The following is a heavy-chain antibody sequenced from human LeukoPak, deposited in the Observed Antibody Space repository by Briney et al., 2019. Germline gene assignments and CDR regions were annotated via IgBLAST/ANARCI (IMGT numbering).Heavy chain of an antibody. D-gene: IGHD6-13*01. CDR2: INPNSGGT. V-gene: IGHV1-2*02. CDR3: ASSSQQLVFYYYGMDV. CDR1: GYTFTGYY. Sequence: GASVKVSCKASGYTFTGYYMHWVRQAPGQGLEWMGWINPNSGGTNYAQKFQGRVTMTRDTSISTAYMELSRLRSDDTAVYYCASSSQQLVFYYYGMDVWGQGTTVTVSS. J-gene: IGHJ6*02.